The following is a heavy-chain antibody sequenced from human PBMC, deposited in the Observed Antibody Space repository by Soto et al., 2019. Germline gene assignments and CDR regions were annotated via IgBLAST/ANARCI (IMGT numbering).Heavy chain of an antibody. V-gene: IGHV3-21*04. CDR2: ISSGSSDT. J-gene: IGHJ4*02. Sequence: GGSLRLSCEASGFTFSRVSMNWVRQVPGKGLEWVASISSGSSDTWYADSVKGRFIISRDNAQNSLFLQMNTLRPEDTAMYYCARQIYDSDTGPNFQYYFDSWGQGTPVTVSS. CDR1: GFTFSRVS. CDR3: ARQIYDSDTGPNFQYYFDS. D-gene: IGHD3-22*01.